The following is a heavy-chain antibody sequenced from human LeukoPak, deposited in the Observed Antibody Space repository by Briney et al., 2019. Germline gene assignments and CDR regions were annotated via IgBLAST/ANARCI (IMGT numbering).Heavy chain of an antibody. CDR3: ARATTSGFHDGDAFDI. CDR1: GGSISSYY. Sequence: PSETLSLTCTVSGGSISSYYWSWIRQPPGKGLEWIGYIYYSGSTNYNPSLKSRVTISVDTSKNQFSLKLSSATAADTAVYYCARATTSGFHDGDAFDIWGQGTMVTVSS. D-gene: IGHD5-12*01. CDR2: IYYSGST. V-gene: IGHV4-59*01. J-gene: IGHJ3*02.